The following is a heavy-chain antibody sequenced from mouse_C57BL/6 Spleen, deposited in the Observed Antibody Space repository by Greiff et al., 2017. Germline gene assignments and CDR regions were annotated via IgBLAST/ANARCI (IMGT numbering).Heavy chain of an antibody. D-gene: IGHD2-3*01. CDR2: FHPYNDDT. J-gene: IGHJ3*01. CDR1: GYTFTTYP. Sequence: QVQLQQSGAELVKPGASVKMSCKASGYTFTTYPIEWMKQNHGKSLECIGNFHPYNDDTKYNEKFKGKATLTVEKSSSTVYLELSRLTSYDSAVYYCAIGVYDGPFFAYWGQGTLVTVSA. V-gene: IGHV1-47*01. CDR3: AIGVYDGPFFAY.